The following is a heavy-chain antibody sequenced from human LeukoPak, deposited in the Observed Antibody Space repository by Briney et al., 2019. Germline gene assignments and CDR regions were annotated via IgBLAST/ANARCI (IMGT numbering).Heavy chain of an antibody. CDR1: GYTFTSYG. J-gene: IGHJ4*02. CDR2: IIPIFGTA. CDR3: ATLEIFGVVKYNDY. Sequence: GASVKVSCKASGYTFTSYGISWVRQAPGQGLEWMGRIIPIFGTANYAQKFQGRVTITTDESTSTAYMELSSLRSEDTAVYYCATLEIFGVVKYNDYWGQGTLVTVSS. D-gene: IGHD3-3*01. V-gene: IGHV1-69*05.